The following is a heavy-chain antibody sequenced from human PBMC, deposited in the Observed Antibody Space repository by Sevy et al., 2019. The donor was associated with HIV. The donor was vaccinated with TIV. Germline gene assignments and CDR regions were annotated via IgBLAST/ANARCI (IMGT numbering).Heavy chain of an antibody. J-gene: IGHJ6*02. D-gene: IGHD6-19*01. CDR2: IHYSGRT. Sequence: SETLSLTCSVSGGSISSHSYYWTWIRQHPGKGLEWIGYIHYSGRTYYNPSLKGRVTISLDTYKNQFSLRLRSVTATATAVCYCARDHGYSNGWVPYYYCGGMDVWGPGTTVTVSS. CDR1: GGSISSHSYY. V-gene: IGHV4-31*03. CDR3: ARDHGYSNGWVPYYYCGGMDV.